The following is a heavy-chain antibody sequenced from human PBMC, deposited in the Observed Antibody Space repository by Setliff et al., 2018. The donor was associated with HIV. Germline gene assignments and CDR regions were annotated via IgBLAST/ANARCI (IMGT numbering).Heavy chain of an antibody. CDR1: GFIFSDYY. CDR3: AGSRGYFVQAD. V-gene: IGHV3-7*01. CDR2: IHKVGSEK. Sequence: GSLRLSCAASGFIFSDYYMSWIRQAPGKGLEWVANIHKVGSEKYYVDSVKGRFTISRDNINNFLYLQMNSLRAEDTAVYYCAGSRGYFVQADWGQGTLVTAPQ. D-gene: IGHD1-1*01. J-gene: IGHJ4*02.